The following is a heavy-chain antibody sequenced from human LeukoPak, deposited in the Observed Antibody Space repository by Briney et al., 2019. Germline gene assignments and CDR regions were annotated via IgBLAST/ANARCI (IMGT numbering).Heavy chain of an antibody. CDR2: IHSDGSST. D-gene: IGHD3-10*02. CDR1: GFTFSNTW. V-gene: IGHV3-74*01. J-gene: IGHJ6*04. Sequence: TRGSLRLSCAASGFTFSNTWMHWFRQAPGKGLVWVSRIHSDGSSTIYADSVKGRFTISRDNAKNTLYLQMNSLRAEDTAVYYCAELGITMIGGVWGKGTTVTISS. CDR3: AELGITMIGGV.